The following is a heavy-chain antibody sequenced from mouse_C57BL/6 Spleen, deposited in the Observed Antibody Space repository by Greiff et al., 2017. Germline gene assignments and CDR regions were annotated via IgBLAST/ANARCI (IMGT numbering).Heavy chain of an antibody. J-gene: IGHJ1*03. CDR1: GYTFTSYT. CDR3: ARSYYYGSSYWYFDG. D-gene: IGHD1-1*01. Sequence: QVQLQQSGAELARPGASVKMSCKASGYTFTSYTMHWVKQRPGQGLEWIGYINPSSGYTKYNQKFKDKATLTADKSSSTAYMQLSSLTSEDSAVYYCARSYYYGSSYWYFDGWGTGTTVTVSS. V-gene: IGHV1-4*01. CDR2: INPSSGYT.